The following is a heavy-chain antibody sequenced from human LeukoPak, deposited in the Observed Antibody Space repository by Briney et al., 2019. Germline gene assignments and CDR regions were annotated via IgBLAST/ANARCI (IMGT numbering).Heavy chain of an antibody. D-gene: IGHD3-22*01. J-gene: IGHJ5*02. CDR3: AGSGYYYRWFDP. Sequence: ASVKVSCKVSGYTLTELSMHWVRQAPGKGFEWMGGFDPEDGETIYAQKFQGRVTMTEDTSTDTAYMELSSLRSEDTAVYYCAGSGYYYRWFDPWGQGTLVTVSS. CDR1: GYTLTELS. CDR2: FDPEDGET. V-gene: IGHV1-24*01.